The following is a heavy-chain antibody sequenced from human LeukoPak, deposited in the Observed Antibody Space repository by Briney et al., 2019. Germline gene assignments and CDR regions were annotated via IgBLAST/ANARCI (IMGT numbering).Heavy chain of an antibody. V-gene: IGHV4-59*11. J-gene: IGHJ4*02. Sequence: SETLSLTCTVSGGSISSHYWSWIRQPPGKGLEWIGYIYHSGSTNYNPSLKSRVTISVDTSKNQFSLKLSSVTAADTAVYYCARGTGLTTFDYWGQGTLVTVSS. D-gene: IGHD4-11*01. CDR1: GGSISSHY. CDR3: ARGTGLTTFDY. CDR2: IYHSGST.